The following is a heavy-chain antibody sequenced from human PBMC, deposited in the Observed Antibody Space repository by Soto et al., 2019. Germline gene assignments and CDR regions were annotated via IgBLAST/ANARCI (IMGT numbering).Heavy chain of an antibody. CDR1: GGTFNTYA. CDR3: TKEARDH. Sequence: QMQLVQSGAEVKERGSSVKISCKTSGGTFNTYALTWVRQAPGQRLEWIGGIIPIFSIKNVAHRIQGRVTMNAEGSLTTAYMERTSLRSYDTAVYYCTKEARDHWGQGTMVTVSS. V-gene: IGHV1-69*01. J-gene: IGHJ4*02. CDR2: IIPIFSIK.